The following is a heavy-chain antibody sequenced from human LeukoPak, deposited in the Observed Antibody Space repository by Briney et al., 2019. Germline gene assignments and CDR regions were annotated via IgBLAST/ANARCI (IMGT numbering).Heavy chain of an antibody. J-gene: IGHJ6*03. D-gene: IGHD6-6*01. CDR1: GYTFTGYY. V-gene: IGHV1-2*06. CDR3: ARDHSSSSYYCYMDV. CDR2: INPDSGVT. Sequence: ASVKVSCKASGYTFTGYYMHWVRQAPGQGLEWMGRINPDSGVTNYAQRFQGRVTMTRDTSISTAYMELSRLRSDDTAVFYCARDHSSSSYYCYMDVWGKGTTVTVSS.